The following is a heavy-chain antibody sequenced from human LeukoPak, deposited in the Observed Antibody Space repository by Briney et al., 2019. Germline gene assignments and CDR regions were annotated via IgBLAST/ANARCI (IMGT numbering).Heavy chain of an antibody. CDR1: GGSFSGYY. V-gene: IGHV4-34*01. CDR2: INHSGST. J-gene: IGHJ4*02. CDR3: ATLTSSSTIDY. D-gene: IGHD6-13*01. Sequence: SETLSLTCAVYGGSFSGYYWSWIRQPPGKGLEWIGEINHSGSTNYNPSLKSRATISVDTSKNQFSLKLSSVTAADTAVYYCATLTSSSTIDYWGQGTLVTVSS.